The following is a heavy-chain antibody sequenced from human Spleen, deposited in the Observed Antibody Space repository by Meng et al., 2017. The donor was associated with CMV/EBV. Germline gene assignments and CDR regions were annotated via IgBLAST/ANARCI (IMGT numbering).Heavy chain of an antibody. CDR1: NW. J-gene: IGHJ5*02. CDR3: ARGPTLREQYYDYRTPGAWFDP. CDR2: IFNSGRT. V-gene: IGHV4-4*02. Sequence: NWWSWVRQPPGRGLEGIGEIFNSGRTHYSPSLKSRVTISIDKSKNQFSLKMNSVTAADTAVYYCARGPTLREQYYDYRTPGAWFDPWGQGTLVTVSS. D-gene: IGHD3-3*01.